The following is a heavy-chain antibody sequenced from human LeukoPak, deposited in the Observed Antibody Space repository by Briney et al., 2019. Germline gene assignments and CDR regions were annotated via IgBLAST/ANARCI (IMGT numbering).Heavy chain of an antibody. CDR3: ARHTPIDYYDFWSGQSPYFDY. J-gene: IGHJ4*02. CDR2: IYYSGST. CDR1: GGSISSYY. Sequence: SETLSLTCTVSGGSISSYYWSWIRQPPGKGLEWIGYIYYSGSTNYNPSLKSRVTISVDTSKNQFSLKLSSVTAADTAVYYCARHTPIDYYDFWSGQSPYFDYWGQGTLVTVSS. V-gene: IGHV4-59*08. D-gene: IGHD3-3*01.